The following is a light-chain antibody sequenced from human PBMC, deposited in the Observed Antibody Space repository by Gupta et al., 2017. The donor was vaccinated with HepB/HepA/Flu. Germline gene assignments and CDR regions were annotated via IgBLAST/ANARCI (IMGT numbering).Light chain of an antibody. V-gene: IGKV3-20*01. CDR2: GAS. Sequence: EHVLTQSPGTLSLSPGERATLSCRASQSVSNNYLAWYQQNPDQAHRLIIYGASSRATGIADSFSGGGGEKGFTLTSSRPEDEDCAVYYWQHNSSSLTFGRGTKVEIK. CDR1: QSVSNNY. CDR3: QHNSSSLT. J-gene: IGKJ4*01.